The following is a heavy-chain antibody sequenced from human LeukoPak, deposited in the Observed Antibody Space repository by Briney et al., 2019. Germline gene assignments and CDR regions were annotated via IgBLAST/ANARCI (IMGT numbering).Heavy chain of an antibody. CDR3: ARELADTMVLGYYYYGMDV. J-gene: IGHJ6*02. CDR1: GFTVSSNY. CDR2: IYSGGST. D-gene: IGHD3-10*01. Sequence: GGSLRLSCAASGFTVSSNYMSWVRQAPGKGLEWVSVIYSGGSTYYADSVKGRFTISRDNSKNTLYLQMNSLRAEDTAVYYCARELADTMVLGYYYYGMDVWGQGTTVTVSS. V-gene: IGHV3-53*01.